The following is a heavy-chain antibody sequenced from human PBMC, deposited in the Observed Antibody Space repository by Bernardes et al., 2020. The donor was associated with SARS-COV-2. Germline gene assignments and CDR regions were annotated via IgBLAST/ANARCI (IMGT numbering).Heavy chain of an antibody. V-gene: IGHV4-59*01. CDR2: TYYRGST. Sequence: SETLSLTCTVSGASTSDYYWTWIRQPPGKRLEWIGYTYYRGSTHYKPSLESRATISIDTSNNQFSLKLTSVTAADTAVYYCARLDGLDFWGGYPSDNWIDPGGQGSLDTDSS. CDR1: GASTSDYY. D-gene: IGHD3-3*01. CDR3: ARLDGLDFWGGYPSDNWIDP. J-gene: IGHJ5*02.